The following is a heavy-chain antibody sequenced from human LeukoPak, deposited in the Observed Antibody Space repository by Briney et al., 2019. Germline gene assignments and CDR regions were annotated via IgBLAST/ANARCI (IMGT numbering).Heavy chain of an antibody. V-gene: IGHV1-46*01. Sequence: ASVKVSCKASGYTFTSYYMHWVRQAPGQGLEWMGIINPSGGSTSYAQKFQGRVTMTMDTSTSTVYMELSSLRSEDTAVYYCARGGGVYCSGGSCYPEPNWFDPWGQGTLVTVSS. CDR2: INPSGGST. D-gene: IGHD2-15*01. J-gene: IGHJ5*02. CDR3: ARGGGVYCSGGSCYPEPNWFDP. CDR1: GYTFTSYY.